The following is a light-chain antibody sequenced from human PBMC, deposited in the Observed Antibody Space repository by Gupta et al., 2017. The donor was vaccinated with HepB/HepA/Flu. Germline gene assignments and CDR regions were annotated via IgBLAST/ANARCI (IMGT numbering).Light chain of an antibody. CDR1: KLVDKY. V-gene: IGLV3-1*01. CDR2: EDN. Sequence: SYELTQPPSVSVSPGQTASISCSGDKLVDKYASWYQQKPGQSPVLVISEDNKRPSGIPERFSGSNSGNTATLTISGTQAMDEADYYCQAWDSDTVVFGGGTKLTVL. CDR3: QAWDSDTVV. J-gene: IGLJ2*01.